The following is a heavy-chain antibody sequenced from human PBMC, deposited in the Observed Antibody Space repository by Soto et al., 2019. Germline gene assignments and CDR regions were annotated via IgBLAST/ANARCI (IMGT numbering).Heavy chain of an antibody. V-gene: IGHV1-2*04. D-gene: IGHD2-2*01. CDR2: INPNSGGT. J-gene: IGHJ5*02. CDR1: GYTFTGYD. CDR3: ARDPFVRVADHCSSTSCDDTSPGWFDA. Sequence: GASGKVSCKASGYTFTGYDMHWVRHAPGRGLEWMGWINPNSGGTNYAQKFQGWVTMTRDTSISTAYMELSRLRSDDTAVYYCARDPFVRVADHCSSTSCDDTSPGWFDAWGQGTLVTVAS.